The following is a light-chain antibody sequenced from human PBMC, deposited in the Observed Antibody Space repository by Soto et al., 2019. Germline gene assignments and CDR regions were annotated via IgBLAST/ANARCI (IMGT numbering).Light chain of an antibody. V-gene: IGKV2-28*01. Sequence: DIVMTQSPLSLPVTPGEPASISCRSSQSLLHSNGKNYLGWYLQKPGQSPQLLIYLGSNRASGVPDRFSGSGSGRDLTLAISRVEAEDVGVYHCMEAGQTPWTFGKWTKLDIK. J-gene: IGKJ2*02. CDR1: QSLLHSNGKNY. CDR2: LGS. CDR3: MEAGQTPWT.